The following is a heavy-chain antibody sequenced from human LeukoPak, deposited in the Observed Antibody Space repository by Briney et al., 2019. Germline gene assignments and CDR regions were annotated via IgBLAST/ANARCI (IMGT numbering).Heavy chain of an antibody. CDR2: ISGSAVTT. D-gene: IGHD3-22*01. V-gene: IGHV3-23*01. CDR3: AKDRYSDNRKGFDY. CDR1: GFTFSNYA. Sequence: GGSLRLSCTASGFTFSNYALSWVRQAPGKGLEWISAISGSAVTTYYAHSVRGRLTISRDNSKNTLSLQMNSLRAEDTAVYYCAKDRYSDNRKGFDYWGQGTLVTVSS. J-gene: IGHJ4*02.